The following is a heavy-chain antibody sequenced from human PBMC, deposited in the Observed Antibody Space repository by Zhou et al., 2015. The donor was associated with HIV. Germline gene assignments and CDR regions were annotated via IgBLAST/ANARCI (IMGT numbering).Heavy chain of an antibody. D-gene: IGHD4-17*01. Sequence: QVQLVQSGPEVKKPGASVKVSCKASGYTFSSSGINWVRQAPGQGLEWMGWISGYNGNTNYAQNLQGRVTMTTDTSTKTAYMELRRLRSDDTAVYYCARIPTVTTDRYHHYGMDVWGQGTTVTVSS. CDR1: GYTFSSSG. CDR3: ARIPTVTTDRYHHYGMDV. V-gene: IGHV1-18*01. J-gene: IGHJ6*02. CDR2: ISGYNGNT.